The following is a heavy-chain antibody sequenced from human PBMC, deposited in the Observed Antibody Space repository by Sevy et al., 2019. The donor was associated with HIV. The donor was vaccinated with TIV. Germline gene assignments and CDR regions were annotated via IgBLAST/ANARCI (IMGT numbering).Heavy chain of an antibody. CDR3: ARGGHLSLDAIDF. CDR1: GYSFISYW. CDR2: TFPGGSDV. Sequence: GESLKISCKASGYSFISYWIGWVRQKPGKGLEWVGMTFPGGSDVRHSPTLEGQVTISVDKSISAAYLQWNSLKASDTAIYYCARGGHLSLDAIDFWGLGTMVTVSS. J-gene: IGHJ3*01. D-gene: IGHD2-15*01. V-gene: IGHV5-51*01.